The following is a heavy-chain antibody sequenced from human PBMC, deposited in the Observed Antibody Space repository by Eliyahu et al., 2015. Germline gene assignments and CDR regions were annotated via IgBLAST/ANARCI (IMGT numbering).Heavy chain of an antibody. Sequence: EAYLVESGGGLVQPGASLILSCTGSGXSFSXFTIIWVRXAPGKGLEWISHIRSSGGIVFYADSVKGRFTISRDNANKSVFLQMNSLRDEDTAVYFCARDWDVVDLPPGVGPPFNHYGMDVWGQGTTVTVSS. CDR2: IRSSGGIV. CDR1: GXSFSXFT. J-gene: IGHJ6*02. D-gene: IGHD2-8*01. V-gene: IGHV3-48*02. CDR3: ARDWDVVDLPPGVGPPFNHYGMDV.